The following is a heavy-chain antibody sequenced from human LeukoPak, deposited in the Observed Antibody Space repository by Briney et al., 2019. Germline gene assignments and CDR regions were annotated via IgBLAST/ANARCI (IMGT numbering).Heavy chain of an antibody. V-gene: IGHV3-30*03. CDR3: ARAHTPNVVSATPY. CDR2: ISYDGSNK. Sequence: GGSLRLSCAASGFTFSSYGMHWVRQAPGKGLEWVAVISYDGSNKYYADSVKGRFTISRDNSKNTLYLQVGSLRVEDAALYYCARAHTPNVVSATPYWGQGTLVTVSS. J-gene: IGHJ4*02. CDR1: GFTFSSYG. D-gene: IGHD2-15*01.